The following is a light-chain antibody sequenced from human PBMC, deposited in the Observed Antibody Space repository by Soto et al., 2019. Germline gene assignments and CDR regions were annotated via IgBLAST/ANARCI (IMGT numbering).Light chain of an antibody. Sequence: QTVVTQEQSFSVSPGRTVTLTCGLSSGSVSTSYYPSWYQQTPGQAPRTLINSTNTRSSGVPDRFSGSILGNKAALTITGAQADDESDYYCVLYMGSGIWVFGGGTKLTVL. CDR2: STN. V-gene: IGLV8-61*01. CDR1: SGSVSTSYY. CDR3: VLYMGSGIWV. J-gene: IGLJ3*02.